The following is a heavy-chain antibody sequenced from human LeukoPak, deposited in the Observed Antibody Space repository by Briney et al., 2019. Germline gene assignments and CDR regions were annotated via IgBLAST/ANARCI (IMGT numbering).Heavy chain of an antibody. J-gene: IGHJ4*02. Sequence: GRSLRLSCAASGFTFDDYAMHWVRQAPGKGLEWVSGISWNSGSIGYADSVKGRFTISRDNAMNSLYLQMNSLRAEDTALYYCAKDTGLVPAAYYFDYWGQGTLVTVSS. CDR1: GFTFDDYA. V-gene: IGHV3-9*01. CDR3: AKDTGLVPAAYYFDY. CDR2: ISWNSGSI. D-gene: IGHD2-2*01.